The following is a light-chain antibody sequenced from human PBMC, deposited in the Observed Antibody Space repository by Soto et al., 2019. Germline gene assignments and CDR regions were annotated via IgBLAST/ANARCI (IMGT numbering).Light chain of an antibody. CDR3: KRSKYCHL. J-gene: IGKJ5*01. CDR2: GAS. V-gene: IGKV3-15*01. CDR1: HSVNSH. Sequence: MMMTQSPATLSVSPGERVTLSCRTSHSVNSHVAWYQQKPGQAPRLLLYGASTRATGIPVRFSGSGFGTEFTLTSSSLQSEDFAVYYCKRSKYCHLFGQGTRRESK.